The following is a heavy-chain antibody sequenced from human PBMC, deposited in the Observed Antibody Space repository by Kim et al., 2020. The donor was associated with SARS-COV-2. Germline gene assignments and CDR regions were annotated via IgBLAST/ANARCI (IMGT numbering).Heavy chain of an antibody. CDR1: GFSFSSYW. CDR2: SNPDGSTT. D-gene: IGHD2-15*01. V-gene: IGHV3-74*01. CDR3: TRGGHGHCVVDSCYPGEY. J-gene: IGHJ4*02. Sequence: GGSLRLSCAASGFSFSSYWMHWVRQAPGKGLVWVSRSNPDGSTTNYADSVKGRFTISRDNAKNTLYLQMNGLRAEDTAVYYCTRGGHGHCVVDSCYPGEYWGQGTLVTVSS.